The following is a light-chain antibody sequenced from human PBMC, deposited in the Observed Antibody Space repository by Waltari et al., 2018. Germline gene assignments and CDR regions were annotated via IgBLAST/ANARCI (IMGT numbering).Light chain of an antibody. V-gene: IGKV3-15*01. CDR3: QQYNNWPPYT. Sequence: EIVMTQSPACLSVSPGERATISCRASQSVNNNLAWYQQIPGQAPRLLMYGAYTRATGVPARFSGSGSGTEFTLTINNMQSEDFAVYYCQQYNNWPPYTFGQGTKLEIK. J-gene: IGKJ2*01. CDR1: QSVNNN. CDR2: GAY.